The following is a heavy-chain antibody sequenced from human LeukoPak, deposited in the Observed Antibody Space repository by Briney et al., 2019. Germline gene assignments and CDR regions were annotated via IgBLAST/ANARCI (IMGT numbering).Heavy chain of an antibody. CDR2: IYTSGST. J-gene: IGHJ3*02. V-gene: IGHV4-4*09. CDR1: GGSISSYY. CDR3: ARPLYLEDAFDI. D-gene: IGHD1-1*01. Sequence: SETLSLTCTVSGGSISSYYWSWIRQPPGKGLEWIGYIYTSGSTNYNPSLKSRVTISVDTSKNQFSLKLSSVTAADTAVYYCARPLYLEDAFDIWGQGTMVTVSS.